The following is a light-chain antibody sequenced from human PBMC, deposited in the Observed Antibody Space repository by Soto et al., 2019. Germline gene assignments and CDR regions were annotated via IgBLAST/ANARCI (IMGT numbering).Light chain of an antibody. Sequence: QSLLAQPASVSGSPGQSFTISCTGTISDVGAYKYVSWYQQHPGKAPKLMIYEVSNRPSGVSNRFSGSKYGNTASLTISGLQAEDEADYYCNSYAGDIIRFVFGTGTKVTVL. V-gene: IGLV2-14*01. J-gene: IGLJ1*01. CDR1: ISDVGAYKY. CDR2: EVS. CDR3: NSYAGDIIRFV.